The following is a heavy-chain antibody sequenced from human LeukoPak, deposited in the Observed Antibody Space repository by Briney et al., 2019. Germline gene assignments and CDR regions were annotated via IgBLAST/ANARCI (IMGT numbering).Heavy chain of an antibody. D-gene: IGHD3-22*01. CDR1: GFTFSSYG. CDR3: ARDGVYDSSEEGYFDY. CDR2: IWYDGSNK. J-gene: IGHJ4*02. Sequence: GGSLRLSCAASGFTFSSYGMHRVRQAPGKGLEWVAVIWYDGSNKYYADSVKGRFTISRDNSKNTLYLQMNSLRAEDTAVYYCARDGVYDSSEEGYFDYWGQGTLVTVSS. V-gene: IGHV3-33*01.